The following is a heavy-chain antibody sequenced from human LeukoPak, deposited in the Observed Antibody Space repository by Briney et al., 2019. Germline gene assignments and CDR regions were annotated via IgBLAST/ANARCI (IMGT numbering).Heavy chain of an antibody. CDR1: GGSISSGGYY. D-gene: IGHD2-21*01. Sequence: SQTLSLTCTVSGGSISSGGYYWSWIRQPPGKGLEWIGYIYHSGSTYYNPSLKSRVTISVDRSKNQFSLKLSSVTAADTAVYYCARESYVSIPARSYYFDYWGQGTLVTVSS. CDR2: IYHSGST. J-gene: IGHJ4*02. V-gene: IGHV4-30-2*01. CDR3: ARESYVSIPARSYYFDY.